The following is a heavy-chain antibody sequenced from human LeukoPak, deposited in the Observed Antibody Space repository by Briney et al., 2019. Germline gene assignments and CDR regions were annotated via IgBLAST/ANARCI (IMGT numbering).Heavy chain of an antibody. CDR1: GFTFSS. CDR2: ISSSSSYI. J-gene: IGHJ6*04. D-gene: IGHD3-10*01. Sequence: GGSLRLSCAASGFTFSSTNWVRQAPGKGLEWVSSISSSSSYIYYADSVKGRFTISRDNAKNSLYLQMNSLRAEDTAVYYCARDRVVAGYYYGMDVWGKGTTVTVSS. CDR3: ARDRVVAGYYYGMDV. V-gene: IGHV3-21*01.